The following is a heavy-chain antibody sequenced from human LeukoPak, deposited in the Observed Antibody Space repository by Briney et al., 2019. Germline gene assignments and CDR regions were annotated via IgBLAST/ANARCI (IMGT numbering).Heavy chain of an antibody. D-gene: IGHD3-22*01. CDR3: ARHFYDRDFDY. CDR1: GGSISSYY. CDR2: IYYSGST. V-gene: IGHV4-59*01. Sequence: SETLSLTCTVSGGSISSYYWSWIRQPPGKGLEWIGYIYYSGSTNYNPSLKSRVTISLDTSKNQFSLKLSSMTAADTAVYYCARHFYDRDFDYWGQGSLVTVSS. J-gene: IGHJ4*02.